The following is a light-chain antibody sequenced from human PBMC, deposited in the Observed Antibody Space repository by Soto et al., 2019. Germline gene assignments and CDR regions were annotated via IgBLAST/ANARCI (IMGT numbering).Light chain of an antibody. Sequence: IQLTQSPSFLSACVGDRVTITCRASQGIRNFLAWYQQKPGKAPKLLIYAASTLQSGVPSRFSGSGSGTEFTLTISSLQPEDFATYYCQQLNSYLPLTFGGGTKVDIK. CDR2: AAS. CDR1: QGIRNF. V-gene: IGKV1-9*01. CDR3: QQLNSYLPLT. J-gene: IGKJ4*01.